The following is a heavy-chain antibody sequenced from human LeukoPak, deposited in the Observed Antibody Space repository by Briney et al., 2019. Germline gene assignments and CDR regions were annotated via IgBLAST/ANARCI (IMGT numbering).Heavy chain of an antibody. CDR2: TWYDGNHK. D-gene: IGHD6-13*01. CDR1: GFTFSSYG. J-gene: IGHJ6*04. Sequence: GGSLRLSCAASGFTFSSYGMHWVRQAPGKGLEWVAVTWYDGNHKYYADSVKGRFTISRDNSKNTLYLQMNSLRAEDTAVCYCARVYSSNWYAVYYGMDVWGKGTTVTVSS. CDR3: ARVYSSNWYAVYYGMDV. V-gene: IGHV3-33*01.